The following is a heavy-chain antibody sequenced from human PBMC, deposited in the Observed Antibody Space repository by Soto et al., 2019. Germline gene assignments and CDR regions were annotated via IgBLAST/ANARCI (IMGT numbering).Heavy chain of an antibody. Sequence: EVQLLESGGGLVQPGGSLRLSCAASGFTFSDYAMSWVRQAPGKGLEWVSAISGGEGRSTYYAASVRGRFTISRDTSENTLSLQMNSQRVEDSAVYSCAKRPRWAISATDHFDSWGQGTLVTVSS. J-gene: IGHJ4*02. CDR3: AKRPRWAISATDHFDS. D-gene: IGHD6-13*01. CDR2: ISGGEGRST. V-gene: IGHV3-23*01. CDR1: GFTFSDYA.